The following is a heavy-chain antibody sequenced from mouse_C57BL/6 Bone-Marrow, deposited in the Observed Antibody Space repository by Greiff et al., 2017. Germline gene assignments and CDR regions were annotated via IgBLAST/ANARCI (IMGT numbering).Heavy chain of an antibody. CDR2: ISSGGSYT. CDR1: GFTFSSYT. D-gene: IGHD2-4*01. CDR3: TRDLDYGGYSMDY. V-gene: IGHV5-6-4*01. Sequence: EVQVVESGGGLVKPGGSLKLSCAASGFTFSSYTMSWVRQTPEKRLEWVATISSGGSYTYYPDSVKGRFTISRDNAKNTLYLQMSSLKSEDTAMYYGTRDLDYGGYSMDYWGQGTSVTVSS. J-gene: IGHJ4*01.